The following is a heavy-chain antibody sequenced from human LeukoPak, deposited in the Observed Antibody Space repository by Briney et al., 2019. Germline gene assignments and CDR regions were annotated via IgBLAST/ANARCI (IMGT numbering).Heavy chain of an antibody. D-gene: IGHD3-22*01. CDR3: ARDSSGYFDY. CDR1: GFTFSSYA. V-gene: IGHV3-7*01. CDR2: IRPDGSEK. J-gene: IGHJ4*02. Sequence: GGSLRLSCAASGFTFSSYAMSWVRQAPARGLEWVANIRPDGSEKDYVDSVRGRFTISRDNAKNSLYLQMNSLRAGDTAVYYCARDSSGYFDYWGQGTLVTVSS.